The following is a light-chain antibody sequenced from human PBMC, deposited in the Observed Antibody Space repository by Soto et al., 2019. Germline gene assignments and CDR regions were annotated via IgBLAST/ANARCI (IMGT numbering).Light chain of an antibody. CDR3: QQYGNSPIT. CDR1: QSVSSN. Sequence: EIVMTQSPATLSVSPGERATLSCRASQSVSSNLAWYQQKSGQPPRLFIYGASSRATGIPDRFSGSGSGTDFTLTISRLEPEDFAVYYCQQYGNSPITFGQGTRLEIK. CDR2: GAS. V-gene: IGKV3-20*01. J-gene: IGKJ5*01.